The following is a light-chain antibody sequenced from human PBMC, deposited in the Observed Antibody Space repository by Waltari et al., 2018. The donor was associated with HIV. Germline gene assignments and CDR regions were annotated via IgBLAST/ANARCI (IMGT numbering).Light chain of an antibody. CDR2: KNR. CDR3: AAWDARLDGLYV. V-gene: IGLV1-44*01. J-gene: IGLJ1*01. CDR1: GSNIGNYT. Sequence: QSVLTQPPSASGTPGQRVTISCSGSGSNIGNYTVNWYQLLPGAAPKLLIYKNRRGPSGVPDRFSGSKSGTSASLAISGIQSDDEAGYYCAAWDARLDGLYVFGNGTRVTVL.